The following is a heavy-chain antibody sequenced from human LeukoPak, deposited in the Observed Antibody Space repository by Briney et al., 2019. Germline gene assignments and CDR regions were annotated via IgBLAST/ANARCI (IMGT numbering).Heavy chain of an antibody. V-gene: IGHV1-2*02. CDR2: INPNSGGT. D-gene: IGHD3-3*01. J-gene: IGHJ5*02. CDR1: GYTFTGYY. Sequence: ASVRVSCTASGYTFTGYYMHWVRQAPGQGLEWMGWINPNSGGTNYAQKFQGRVTMTRDTSISTAYMELSRLRSDDTAVYYCARGRFLEWLLGNWFDPWGQGTLVTVSS. CDR3: ARGRFLEWLLGNWFDP.